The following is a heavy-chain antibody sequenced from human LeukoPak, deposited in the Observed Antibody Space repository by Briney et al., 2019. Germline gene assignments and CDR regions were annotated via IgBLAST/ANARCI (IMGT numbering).Heavy chain of an antibody. CDR3: AKGLRYLSFIDAFDV. CDR1: GGSISSYY. V-gene: IGHV4-39*01. J-gene: IGHJ3*01. D-gene: IGHD3-9*01. Sequence: SETLSLTCTVSGGSISSYYWGWIRQPPGKGLEWIGSFYYSGSTYYNPSLKSRVTISVDMSKNQFSLNLSSVTAADTAVYYCAKGLRYLSFIDAFDVWGQGTMVTVSS. CDR2: FYYSGST.